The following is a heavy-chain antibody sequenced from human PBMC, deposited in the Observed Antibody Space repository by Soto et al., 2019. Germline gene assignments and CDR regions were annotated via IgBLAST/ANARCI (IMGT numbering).Heavy chain of an antibody. V-gene: IGHV3-30-3*01. CDR1: GFTFSSYV. D-gene: IGHD3-10*01. CDR2: ISRDGSKT. CDR3: ARDDEGGSDCDLGY. J-gene: IGHJ4*02. Sequence: QVQLVESGGGVVQPGRSLTLSCAASGFTFSSYVIHWVRQTPDKGLEWAAFISRDGSKTYYADSVKGRFTISRDNSKNTLYLEMNSLRAEDTAVYYCARDDEGGSDCDLGYWGQGTLVTVSS.